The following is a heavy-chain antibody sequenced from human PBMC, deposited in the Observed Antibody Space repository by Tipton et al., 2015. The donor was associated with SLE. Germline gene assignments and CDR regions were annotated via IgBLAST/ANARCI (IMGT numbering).Heavy chain of an antibody. Sequence: SLRLSCAASGFTFNNYAMSWVRHSPGKGLEWVSEIRTRSGNTFYSDSVKGRFAVSRDNSKNTLYLQMNSLRAEDTAIYYCAKGKGLQRHYFDYCGQGTLVTVSS. D-gene: IGHD6-25*01. CDR3: AKGKGLQRHYFDY. CDR2: IRTRSGNT. J-gene: IGHJ4*02. CDR1: GFTFNNYA. V-gene: IGHV3-23*01.